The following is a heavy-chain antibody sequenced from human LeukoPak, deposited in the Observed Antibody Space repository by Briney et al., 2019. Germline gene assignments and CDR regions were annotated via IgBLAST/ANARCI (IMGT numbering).Heavy chain of an antibody. V-gene: IGHV4-61*02. CDR1: GGSISSSSYY. CDR2: IYTSGST. Sequence: SETLSLTCTVSGGSISSSSYYWGWVRQPAGKGLEWIGRIYTSGSTNYNPSLKSRVTMSLDTSKNQFSLKLSSVTAADTAVYYCAREPANANCGSTTCYTSLYYYYYMDVWGKGTTVTVSS. J-gene: IGHJ6*03. CDR3: AREPANANCGSTTCYTSLYYYYYMDV. D-gene: IGHD2-2*02.